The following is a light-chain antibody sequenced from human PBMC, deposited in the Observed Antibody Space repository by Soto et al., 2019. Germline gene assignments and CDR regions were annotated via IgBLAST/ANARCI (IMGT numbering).Light chain of an antibody. CDR3: SSYGGPNNSNYV. V-gene: IGLV2-8*01. CDR2: EVN. CDR1: SSDVGAYNY. J-gene: IGLJ1*01. Sequence: QSALTQPPSASGSPGQSVTISCTGTSSDVGAYNYVSWYQQHPGKAPKLMVSEVNKRPSGVPDRFSGSKSGNTASLTGSGLQPEDEADYYCSSYGGPNNSNYVFGTGTKLTVL.